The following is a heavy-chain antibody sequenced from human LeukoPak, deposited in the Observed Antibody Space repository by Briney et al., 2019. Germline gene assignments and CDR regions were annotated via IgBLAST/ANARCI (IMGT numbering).Heavy chain of an antibody. CDR2: ISGSGGNT. J-gene: IGHJ4*02. CDR1: GFTFSNYA. CDR3: AKVQEMDTILPPFHY. Sequence: GRSLRLSCAASGFTFSNYAMSWVRQVPGEGGEWGSAISGSGGNTFFADSVKGRFTISRDNSKNTLYLQVNSLRAADTAIYYCAKVQEMDTILPPFHYWGQGTLVTVSS. D-gene: IGHD5-24*01. V-gene: IGHV3-23*01.